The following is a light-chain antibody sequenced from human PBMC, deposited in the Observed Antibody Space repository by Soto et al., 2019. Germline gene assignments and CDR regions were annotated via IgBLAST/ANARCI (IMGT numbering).Light chain of an antibody. CDR1: SSDVGGYNY. CDR2: EVS. V-gene: IGLV2-14*01. CDR3: SSYTSSSTPYV. Sequence: QSGLTQPASVSGSPGQSSTISFTGTSSDVGGYNYVSWYQQHPGKAPKLMIYEVSNRPSGVSNRFSGSKSGNTASLTISGLQAEDEADYYCSSYTSSSTPYVFGTGTKVTVL. J-gene: IGLJ1*01.